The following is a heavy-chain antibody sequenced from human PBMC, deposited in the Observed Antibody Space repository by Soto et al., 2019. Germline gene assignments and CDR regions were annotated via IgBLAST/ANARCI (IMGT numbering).Heavy chain of an antibody. Sequence: ASLQPCCEECRVICPPSSLQCVRQARGQRLEWIGWIVVGSGNTGYAQKFQERVTITRDMSTNTTYMEMRSLTSDDTAVYSCAADPYPTACFGPLGKGTRVTFSS. CDR3: AADPYPTACFGP. CDR1: RVICPPSS. J-gene: IGHJ5*02. V-gene: IGHV1-58*01. CDR2: IVVGSGNT.